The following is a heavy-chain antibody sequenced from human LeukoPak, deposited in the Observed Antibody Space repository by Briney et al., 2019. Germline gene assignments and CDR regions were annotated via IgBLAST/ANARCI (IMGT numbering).Heavy chain of an antibody. J-gene: IGHJ4*02. Sequence: GGSLRLSCAASRFTFSNAWMSWVRQAPGKGLEWVGRIKSKTDGGTTDYAAPVKGRFTISRDDSKNTLYLQMNSLKTEDTAVYYCTTDLWFGELSVDYWGQGTLVTVSS. D-gene: IGHD3-10*01. CDR1: RFTFSNAW. CDR2: IKSKTDGGTT. CDR3: TTDLWFGELSVDY. V-gene: IGHV3-15*01.